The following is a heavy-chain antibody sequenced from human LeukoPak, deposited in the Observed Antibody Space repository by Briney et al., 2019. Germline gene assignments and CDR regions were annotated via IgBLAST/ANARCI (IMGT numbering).Heavy chain of an antibody. Sequence: GGSLKLSCAASGFTFSGSDMHWVRQASGRGLEWVGRLRSKAYSYATAYAASVKDRFTVCRDDSKNTAYLQMNSLKAEDTAVYYGTRPDTYYEFWSGYYHDAFDIWGQGTMVTVSS. V-gene: IGHV3-73*01. CDR3: TRPDTYYEFWSGYYHDAFDI. J-gene: IGHJ3*02. CDR1: GFTFSGSD. CDR2: LRSKAYSYAT. D-gene: IGHD3-3*01.